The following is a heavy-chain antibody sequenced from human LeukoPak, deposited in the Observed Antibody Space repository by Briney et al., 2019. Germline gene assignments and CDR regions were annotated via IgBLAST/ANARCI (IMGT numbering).Heavy chain of an antibody. CDR3: AREERDKSWYVVGDY. J-gene: IGHJ4*02. Sequence: SETLSLTCSVSGYSISSGYFCGCVRPPARKGLGWIGTIYPSGSTYYNPSLKSRVTISVDTSKNQFSLQLSSVTAADTAVYYCAREERDKSWYVVGDYWGQGTLVSVSS. V-gene: IGHV4-38-2*02. CDR1: GYSISSGYF. CDR2: IYPSGST. D-gene: IGHD6-13*01.